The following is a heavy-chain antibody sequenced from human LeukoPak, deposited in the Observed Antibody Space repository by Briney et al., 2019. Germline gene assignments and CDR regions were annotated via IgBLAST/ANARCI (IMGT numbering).Heavy chain of an antibody. Sequence: GASVKVSCKASGYTFTSYYMHWVRQAPGQGLEWMGIINPSGGSTSYAQKFQGRVTMTRDMSTSTAYMELSSLRSEDTAVYYCATTPQRVLLWFGDLKGNWFDPWGQGTLVTVSS. CDR1: GYTFTSYY. V-gene: IGHV1-46*01. J-gene: IGHJ5*02. D-gene: IGHD3-10*01. CDR2: INPSGGST. CDR3: ATTPQRVLLWFGDLKGNWFDP.